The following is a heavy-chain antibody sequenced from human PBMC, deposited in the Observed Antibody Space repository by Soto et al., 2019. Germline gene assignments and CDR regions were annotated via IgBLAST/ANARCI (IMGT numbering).Heavy chain of an antibody. V-gene: IGHV5-51*01. D-gene: IGHD5-18*01. CDR3: ARFGVDTAMVTNYYYGMDV. CDR1: GYSFTSYW. CDR2: IYPGDSDT. Sequence: GESLKISCKGSGYSFTSYWIGWVRQMPGKGLEWMGIIYPGDSDTRYSPSFQGQVTISADKSISTAYLQWSSLKASDTAMYYCARFGVDTAMVTNYYYGMDVWGQGTTVTVSS. J-gene: IGHJ6*02.